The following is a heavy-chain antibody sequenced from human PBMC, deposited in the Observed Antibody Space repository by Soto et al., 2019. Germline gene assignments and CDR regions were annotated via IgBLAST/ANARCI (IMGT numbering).Heavy chain of an antibody. J-gene: IGHJ6*03. CDR1: GFTFSNFA. D-gene: IGHD2-2*01. V-gene: IGHV3-23*01. CDR2: ISGSTGTT. CDR3: AKDTSSSPYYMDV. Sequence: EVQVLESGGGSVQPGGSLRLSCAASGFTFSNFAMSWVRHAPGQGLEWVSEISGSTGTTYYADSVKGRFIISRDNSKNIVHLQMNSLRAEDTAVYYCAKDTSSSPYYMDVWGKGTTVTVSS.